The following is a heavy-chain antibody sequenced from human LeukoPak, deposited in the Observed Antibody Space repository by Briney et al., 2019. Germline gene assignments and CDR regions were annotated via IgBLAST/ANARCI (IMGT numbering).Heavy chain of an antibody. D-gene: IGHD6-13*01. J-gene: IGHJ4*02. CDR3: ARALYSSSWYFDY. V-gene: IGHV4-38-2*01. CDR1: GYSISSGYY. Sequence: SETLSLTCAVSGYSISSGYYWGWIRQPPGKGLEWIGIIYHSGSTYYNPSLKSRVIISVGTSKNQFSLRLSSVTAADTAIYYCARALYSSSWYFDYWGQGTLVTVSS. CDR2: IYHSGST.